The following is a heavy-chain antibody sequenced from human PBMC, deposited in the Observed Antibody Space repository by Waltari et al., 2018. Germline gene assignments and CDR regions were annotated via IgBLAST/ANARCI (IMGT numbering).Heavy chain of an antibody. J-gene: IGHJ6*03. V-gene: IGHV3-53*02. D-gene: IGHD2-2*01. CDR2: IYIGGSN. CDR3: ARAHQLHYMDV. CDR1: GFTVSSNY. Sequence: EVQLVETGGGLIQPGGSLRISCAASGFTVSSNYMSWVRQAPGKGMGWVSVIYIGGSNNYAVSVKSRFTMSRDTSKNTLYLQMNSLRAEDTAVDYCARAHQLHYMDVWGKGTTVTVSS.